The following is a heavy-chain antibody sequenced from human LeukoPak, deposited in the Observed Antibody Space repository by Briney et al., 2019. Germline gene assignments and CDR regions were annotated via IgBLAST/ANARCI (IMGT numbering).Heavy chain of an antibody. Sequence: SETLSLTCTVSGGSISSSSYYWGWIRQPPGKGLEWIGSIYYSGSTYYNPSLKSRVTISVDTSKNHFSLKLSSVTAADTAVYYCARVQAPGYCTNGVCFYWYFDLWGRGTLVTVSS. D-gene: IGHD2-8*01. V-gene: IGHV4-39*02. J-gene: IGHJ2*01. CDR1: GGSISSSSYY. CDR3: ARVQAPGYCTNGVCFYWYFDL. CDR2: IYYSGST.